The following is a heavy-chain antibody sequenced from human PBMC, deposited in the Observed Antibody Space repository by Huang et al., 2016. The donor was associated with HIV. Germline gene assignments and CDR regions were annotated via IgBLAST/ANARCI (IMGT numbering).Heavy chain of an antibody. Sequence: QVQLVQSGAEVKKPGSSVKVSCKASGGTFGSYAISWVRQAPGQGLGWMGRIIPIFGTANYAQKFQGRVTITADESTSTAYMELSSLRSEDTAIYYCARDLGGADYWGQGTLVTVSS. D-gene: IGHD1-26*01. CDR2: IIPIFGTA. V-gene: IGHV1-69*13. CDR3: ARDLGGADY. J-gene: IGHJ4*02. CDR1: GGTFGSYA.